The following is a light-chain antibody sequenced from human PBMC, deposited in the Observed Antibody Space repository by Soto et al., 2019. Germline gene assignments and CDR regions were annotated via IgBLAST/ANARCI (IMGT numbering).Light chain of an antibody. CDR2: DAS. J-gene: IGKJ2*01. V-gene: IGKV3-20*01. CDR1: QSISSNF. CDR3: HQYGSSPLT. Sequence: EIVLTQSPGTLSLSPGEGATLSCRASQSISSNFLAWFQQKPGQAPRLLIHDASSRATGIPDRFSGSGSGTDFTLSISRLEPEDFAVYYCHQYGSSPLTFGQGTKLDIK.